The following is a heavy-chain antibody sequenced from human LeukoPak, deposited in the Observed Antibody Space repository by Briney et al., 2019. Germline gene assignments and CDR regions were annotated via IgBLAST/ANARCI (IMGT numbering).Heavy chain of an antibody. CDR3: ARGNCSSTSCYRGFRAFDI. CDR2: IYTSGST. J-gene: IGHJ3*02. Sequence: PSETLSLTCTVSGGSISSGSYYWSWIRQPAGKGLEWIGRIYTSGSTNYNPSLKSRVTISVDTSKNQFSLKLSSVTAADTAVYYCARGNCSSTSCYRGFRAFDIWGQGTMVTVSS. CDR1: GGSISSGSYY. V-gene: IGHV4-61*02. D-gene: IGHD2-2*02.